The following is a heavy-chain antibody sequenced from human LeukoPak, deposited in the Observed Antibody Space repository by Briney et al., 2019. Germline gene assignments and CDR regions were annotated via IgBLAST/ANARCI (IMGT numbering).Heavy chain of an antibody. CDR3: ARDGRSDIPGY. Sequence: PGGSLRLSCAASGFTFSSYVVSWVRQAPGKGLEWVSTISANGGSRYYADSVKGRFTISRDKSKNTLYLQMNSLRVEDTAVYFCARDGRSDIPGYWGQGTLVTVSS. D-gene: IGHD2-15*01. J-gene: IGHJ4*02. CDR2: ISANGGSR. V-gene: IGHV3-23*01. CDR1: GFTFSSYV.